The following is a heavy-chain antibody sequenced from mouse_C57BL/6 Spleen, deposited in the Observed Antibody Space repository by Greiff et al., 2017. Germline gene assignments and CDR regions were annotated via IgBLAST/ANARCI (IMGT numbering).Heavy chain of an antibody. Sequence: QVQLQQSGPELVKPGASVKISCKASGYSFTSYYIHWVKQRPGQGLEWIGWIYPGSGNTKYNEKFKGKATLTADTSSSTAYMQLSSLTSEDSAVYYCAREGDYGGAGWYFDVWGTGTTVTVSS. V-gene: IGHV1-66*01. CDR3: AREGDYGGAGWYFDV. CDR1: GYSFTSYY. D-gene: IGHD1-1*02. CDR2: IYPGSGNT. J-gene: IGHJ1*03.